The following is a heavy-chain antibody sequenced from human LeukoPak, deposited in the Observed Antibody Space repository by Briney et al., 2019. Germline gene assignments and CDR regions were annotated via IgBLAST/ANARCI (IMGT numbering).Heavy chain of an antibody. CDR2: AYYSGST. J-gene: IGHJ5*02. CDR1: GGSISRYS. V-gene: IGHV4-59*01. Sequence: SENLSRTCTVSGGSISRYSWSWIRQPPGKELEWIGNAYYSGSTNYNPSLKSRVTTSVDTSKNQFSLKLSSVTAADTAVYYCARDGGDYDTGNWFDPWGQGTLVTVSS. CDR3: ARDGGDYDTGNWFDP. D-gene: IGHD4-17*01.